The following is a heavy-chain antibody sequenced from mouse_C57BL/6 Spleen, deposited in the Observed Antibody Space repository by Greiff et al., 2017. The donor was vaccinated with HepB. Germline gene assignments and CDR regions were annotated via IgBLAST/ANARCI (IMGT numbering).Heavy chain of an antibody. V-gene: IGHV3-6*01. D-gene: IGHD2-13*01. CDR2: ISYDGSN. CDR3: AGDSPDGEGDY. J-gene: IGHJ2*01. Sequence: VQLQQSGPGLVKPSQSLSLTCSVTGYSITSGYYWNWIRQFPGNKLEWMGYISYDGSNNYNPSLKNRISITRDTSTNQFFLKLHSVTTEDTATYYCAGDSPDGEGDYWGQGTTLTVSS. CDR1: GYSITSGYY.